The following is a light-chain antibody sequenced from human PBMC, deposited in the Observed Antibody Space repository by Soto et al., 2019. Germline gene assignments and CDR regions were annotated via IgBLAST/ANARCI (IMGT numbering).Light chain of an antibody. V-gene: IGKV3-20*01. Sequence: IVLTQSPGTLSLSPGESATLSCRASQSFSSTYLAWYQQKPGQAPRLLIYGASSRATGIPDRFSGSGSGTDFTLNISRLEPEDFAVYYCQHYGSSRTFGQGTKVE. CDR1: QSFSSTY. J-gene: IGKJ1*01. CDR3: QHYGSSRT. CDR2: GAS.